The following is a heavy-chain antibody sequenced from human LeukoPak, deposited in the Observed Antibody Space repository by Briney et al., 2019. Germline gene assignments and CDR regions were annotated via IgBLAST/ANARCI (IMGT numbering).Heavy chain of an antibody. CDR1: GFTFSRFW. V-gene: IGHV3-7*03. D-gene: IGHD3/OR15-3a*01. Sequence: GGSLRLSCAASGFTFSRFWMSWVRQAPGRGLEWVANIKPDGSEAWHVDSVKGRFTISRDNAKNSLYLQMNSLRAEDTALYYCAKDMWTGYYNSGDFDYWGQGTLVTVSS. CDR3: AKDMWTGYYNSGDFDY. CDR2: IKPDGSEA. J-gene: IGHJ4*02.